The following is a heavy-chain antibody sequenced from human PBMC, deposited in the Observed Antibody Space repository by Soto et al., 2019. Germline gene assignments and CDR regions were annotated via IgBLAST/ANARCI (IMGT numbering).Heavy chain of an antibody. CDR2: ITFRGDYT. CDR1: GFTFSSYA. V-gene: IGHV3-23*01. CDR3: AKLGTMGVFDN. J-gene: IGHJ4*02. D-gene: IGHD1-26*01. Sequence: EVQLLESGGGLVQPGGSLRLSCAASGFTFSSYAMSWVRQAPGKGLEWLASITFRGDYTYYADSVKGRFTLSRDNYRNRLDLQMDSLKVEDTALYYCAKLGTMGVFDNWGQGTLLTVSS.